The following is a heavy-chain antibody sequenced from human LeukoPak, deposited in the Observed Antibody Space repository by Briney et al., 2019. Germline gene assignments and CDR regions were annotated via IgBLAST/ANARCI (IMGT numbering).Heavy chain of an antibody. V-gene: IGHV4-31*03. Sequence: PSETLSLTCTVSGGSISSGGYYWSWIRQHPGKGLEWIGYIYYSGSTYYNPSLKSRVTISVDTSKNQFSLKLSSVTAADTAVYYCATTLLYSSGWYFPPRSFFDYWGQGTLVTVSS. J-gene: IGHJ4*02. CDR2: IYYSGST. CDR1: GGSISSGGYY. CDR3: ATTLLYSSGWYFPPRSFFDY. D-gene: IGHD6-19*01.